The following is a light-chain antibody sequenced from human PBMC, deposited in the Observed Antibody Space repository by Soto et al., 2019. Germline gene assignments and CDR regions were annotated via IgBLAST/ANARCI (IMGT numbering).Light chain of an antibody. CDR3: QSFDSSRIGLL. J-gene: IGLJ2*01. CDR2: DTT. V-gene: IGLV1-40*01. CDR1: HSDIGAGYG. Sequence: QAVVTQPPSVTGAPGQRVTISCTGSHSDIGAGYGVHWYQQFPHSAPKLLIYDTTNRPSGVPDRFSGSWSGTSASLAITGLQAEDEADYYCQSFDSSRIGLLFGGGTKVTVL.